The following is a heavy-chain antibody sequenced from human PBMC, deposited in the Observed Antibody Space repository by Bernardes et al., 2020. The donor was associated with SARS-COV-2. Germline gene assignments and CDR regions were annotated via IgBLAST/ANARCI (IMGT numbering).Heavy chain of an antibody. CDR3: VRLKYFGSGSFPDY. CDR1: GDSITRSGYY. D-gene: IGHD3-10*01. Sequence: SETLSLTCIVSGDSITRSGYYWGWIRQPPGKGLEFIGTIFYNGNTYYNPSLMSRVTISVGTSRTQFSLNLNSVTAADTAAYYCVRLKYFGSGSFPDYWGQGTLVSVSS. V-gene: IGHV4-39*01. J-gene: IGHJ4*02. CDR2: IFYNGNT.